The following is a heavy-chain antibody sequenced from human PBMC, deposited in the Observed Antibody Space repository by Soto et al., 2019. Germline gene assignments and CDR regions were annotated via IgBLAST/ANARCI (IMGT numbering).Heavy chain of an antibody. CDR2: IYYIGTT. CDR3: ARSSHKESWFNP. V-gene: IGHV4-61*01. CDR1: DGSVNSGNYY. D-gene: IGHD6-13*01. J-gene: IGHJ5*02. Sequence: QVQLQESGPGLVKPSETLSLTCSVSDGSVNSGNYYWSWIRQPPGKGLEWIGHIYYIGTTDYNPSLKSRVTISVDTSKNQFSLKVNSVTGADTAVYYCARSSHKESWFNPWGQGTLVTVSS.